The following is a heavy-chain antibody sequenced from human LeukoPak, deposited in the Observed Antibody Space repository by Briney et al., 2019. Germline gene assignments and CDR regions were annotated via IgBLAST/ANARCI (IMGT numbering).Heavy chain of an antibody. CDR3: ARVGATVTTGYYFDY. J-gene: IGHJ4*02. CDR2: IIPIFGIA. D-gene: IGHD4-17*01. Sequence: ASVKVSCKASGGTFSSYAISGVRQAPGQGLEWMGRIIPIFGIANYAQKFQGRVTITADKSTSTAYMELSSLRSEDTAVYYCARVGATVTTGYYFDYWGQGTLVTVSS. V-gene: IGHV1-69*04. CDR1: GGTFSSYA.